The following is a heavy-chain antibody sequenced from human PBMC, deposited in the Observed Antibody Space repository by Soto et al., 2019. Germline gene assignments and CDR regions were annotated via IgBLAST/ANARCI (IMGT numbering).Heavy chain of an antibody. CDR2: ISYDGSNK. Sequence: QVQLVESGGGVVQPERSLRLSCAASGFTFSSYAMHWVRQAPGKGLEWVAVISYDGSNKYYADSVKGRFTISRDNSKNTLYLQMNSLRAEDTAVYYCARDRVPVIVVVPAAIRASWFDPWGQGTLVTVSS. D-gene: IGHD2-2*02. V-gene: IGHV3-30-3*01. J-gene: IGHJ5*02. CDR1: GFTFSSYA. CDR3: ARDRVPVIVVVPAAIRASWFDP.